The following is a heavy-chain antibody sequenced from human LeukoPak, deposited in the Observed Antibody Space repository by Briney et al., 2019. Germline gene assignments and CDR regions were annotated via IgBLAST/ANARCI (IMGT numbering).Heavy chain of an antibody. V-gene: IGHV1-18*01. CDR2: ISAYNGNT. D-gene: IGHD3-10*01. J-gene: IGHJ4*02. Sequence: GASVKVSCKASGYTFTSYGISWVRQAPGQGLEWMGWISAYNGNTNYAQKLQGRVTMTTDTSTSTAYMELRSLRSDDTAMYYCARVVTDHRGVRLYYFDYWGQGTLVTVSS. CDR1: GYTFTSYG. CDR3: ARVVTDHRGVRLYYFDY.